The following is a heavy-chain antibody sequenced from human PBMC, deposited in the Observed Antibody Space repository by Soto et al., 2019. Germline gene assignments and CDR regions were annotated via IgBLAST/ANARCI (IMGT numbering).Heavy chain of an antibody. D-gene: IGHD2-2*01. CDR3: ARYCSITSCVHPWDWFDP. Sequence: ASVKVSCKASGYTFTSYGISWVRQAPGQGLEWMGWISAYNGNTNYAQKLQGRVTMTTDTSTSTAYMELRGLRSDDTAVYYCARYCSITSCVHPWDWFDPWGQGTLVTVSS. CDR2: ISAYNGNT. V-gene: IGHV1-18*01. J-gene: IGHJ5*02. CDR1: GYTFTSYG.